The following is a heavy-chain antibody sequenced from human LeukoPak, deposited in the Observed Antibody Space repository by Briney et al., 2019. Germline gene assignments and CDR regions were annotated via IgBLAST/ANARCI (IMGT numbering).Heavy chain of an antibody. D-gene: IGHD3-3*01. CDR3: ARGSYYDFWSGYRYWFDP. V-gene: IGHV4-39*07. CDR2: INHSGST. Sequence: PSETLSLTCTVSGGSISSGGYYWSWIRQPPGKGLEWIGEINHSGSTNYNPSLKSRVTISVDTSKNQFSLKLSSVTAADTAVYYCARGSYYDFWSGYRYWFDPWGQGTLVTVSS. CDR1: GGSISSGGYY. J-gene: IGHJ5*02.